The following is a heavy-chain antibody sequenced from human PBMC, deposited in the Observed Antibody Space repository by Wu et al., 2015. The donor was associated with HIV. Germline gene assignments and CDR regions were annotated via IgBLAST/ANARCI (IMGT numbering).Heavy chain of an antibody. V-gene: IGHV1-69*12. CDR3: AREKDDYGDYWYFDL. CDR1: GGTFSNYV. D-gene: IGHD4-17*01. J-gene: IGHJ2*01. CDR2: IIPIFGTT. Sequence: QVHLEQSGAEVKKPGSSVKVSCKASGGTFSNYVISWVRQAPGQGLEWMGGIIPIFGTTNYAQKFQGRVTIIADESTRTAYMELSRLKSEDTAVYYCAREKDDYGDYWYFDLWGRGTLVSVSS.